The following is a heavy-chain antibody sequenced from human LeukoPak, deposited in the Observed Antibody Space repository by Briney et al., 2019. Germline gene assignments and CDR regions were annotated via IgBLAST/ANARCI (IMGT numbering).Heavy chain of an antibody. V-gene: IGHV1-18*01. Sequence: ASVKVSCKASGYTFTSYDINWVRQAPGQGLEWMGWISTYNGNTNYAQNLQGRVTMTSDTSTSTVYMELRSLRSDDTAVYYCARGGDYYDMDVWGKGTTVTVSS. CDR1: GYTFTSYD. J-gene: IGHJ6*03. CDR3: ARGGDYYDMDV. CDR2: ISTYNGNT.